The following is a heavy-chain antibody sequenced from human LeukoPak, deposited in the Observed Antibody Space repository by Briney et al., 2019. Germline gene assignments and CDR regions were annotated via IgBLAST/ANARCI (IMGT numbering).Heavy chain of an antibody. CDR2: ITSSGDNT. CDR1: GFTFGSYA. D-gene: IGHD2-21*01. V-gene: IGHV3-23*01. Sequence: PGGSLRLSCAASGFTFGSYAMTWVGQAPGKGLEWVSVITSSGDNTYYADSVKGRFTISRDNSKNTLYLQMNSLRAGDTAVYYCAKEVIRYWYFDPWGRGTLVTVSS. J-gene: IGHJ2*01. CDR3: AKEVIRYWYFDP.